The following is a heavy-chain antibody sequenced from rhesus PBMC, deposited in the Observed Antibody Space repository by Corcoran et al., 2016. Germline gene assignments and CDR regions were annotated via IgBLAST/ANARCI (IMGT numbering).Heavy chain of an antibody. D-gene: IGHD3-34*01. V-gene: IGHV4S9*01. CDR2: RYANSVTT. CDR1: GGSMSESSF. CDR3: ASPFERGRFEV. Sequence: QVRLQESGPGLVKSSETLSLTCAVSGGSMSESSFWNWIRRPPGKGLEWIGNRYANSVTTYNPSLQSRVPISKDTSNHQFFLTVTSVTAADTAVYYCASPFERGRFEVWGAGILVTVSS. J-gene: IGHJ5-1*01.